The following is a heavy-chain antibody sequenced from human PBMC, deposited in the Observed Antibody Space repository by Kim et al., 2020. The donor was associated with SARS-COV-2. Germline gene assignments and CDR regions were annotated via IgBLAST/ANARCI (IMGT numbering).Heavy chain of an antibody. J-gene: IGHJ4*02. CDR2: ISSSSSYI. CDR1: GFTFSSYS. D-gene: IGHD7-27*01. Sequence: GGSLRLSCAASGFTFSSYSMNWVRQAPGKGLEWVSSISSSSSYIYYADSVKGRFTISRDNAKNSLYLQMNSLRAEDTAVYYCARGGPGDPHYFDYWGQGTLVTVSS. CDR3: ARGGPGDPHYFDY. V-gene: IGHV3-21*01.